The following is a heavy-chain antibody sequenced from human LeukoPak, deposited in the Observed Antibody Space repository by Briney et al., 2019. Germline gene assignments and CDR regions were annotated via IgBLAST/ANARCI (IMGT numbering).Heavy chain of an antibody. Sequence: SETLSLTCTVSGGSISSSSYYWGWIRQPPGKGLEWIGSIYYSGSTYYNPSLKSRVTISVDTSKNQFSLKLSSVTAADTAVYFCARHSRGVTSAYYFWIDPWGQGTLVTVSS. V-gene: IGHV4-39*01. J-gene: IGHJ5*02. CDR3: ARHSRGVTSAYYFWIDP. CDR2: IYYSGST. D-gene: IGHD2/OR15-2a*01. CDR1: GGSISSSSYY.